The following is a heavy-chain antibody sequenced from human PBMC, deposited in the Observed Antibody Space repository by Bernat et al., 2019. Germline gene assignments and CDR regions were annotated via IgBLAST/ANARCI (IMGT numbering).Heavy chain of an antibody. CDR3: AKDLGAAVTLFDY. V-gene: IGHV3-30*18. Sequence: QVQLVESGGGVVQPGRSLRLSCAASGFTFSSYGMHWVRQAPGKGLEWVAVISYDGSNKYYADSVKGRFTISRDNSKNTLYLQMNNLRAEDTAVYYCAKDLGAAVTLFDYWGQGTLVTVSS. CDR1: GFTFSSYG. CDR2: ISYDGSNK. J-gene: IGHJ4*02. D-gene: IGHD1-26*01.